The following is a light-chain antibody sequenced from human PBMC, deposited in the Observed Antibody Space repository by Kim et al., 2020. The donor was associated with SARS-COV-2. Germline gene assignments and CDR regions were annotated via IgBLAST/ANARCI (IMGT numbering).Light chain of an antibody. CDR2: EDN. CDR1: SGKVASNF. J-gene: IGLJ2*01. Sequence: ESPGKTVTTSCTRSSGKVASNFVQWYQQRPGSAPTSVIYEDNQRPSWVPDRFSGSIDDSSNSASLTISGLKTEDEADYYCQSGRLFGGGTQLTVL. V-gene: IGLV6-57*03. CDR3: QSGRL.